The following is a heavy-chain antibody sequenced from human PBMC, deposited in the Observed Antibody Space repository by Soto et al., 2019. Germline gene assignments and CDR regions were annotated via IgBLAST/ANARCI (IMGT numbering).Heavy chain of an antibody. CDR2: ISGGGGST. D-gene: IGHD2-21*02. J-gene: IGHJ3*01. CDR3: AKGFIVVVTVIRPDDAFDV. Sequence: EVPLLESGGGLVQPGGSLRLSCAASGFTFGNYGMNWVRQAPGKGLEWVAGISGGGGSTYYGDSVKGRFTISRDPSKNTVFLEITSLRVEDTAVYYCAKGFIVVVTVIRPDDAFDVGGQWTLVTVDS. V-gene: IGHV3-23*01. CDR1: GFTFGNYG.